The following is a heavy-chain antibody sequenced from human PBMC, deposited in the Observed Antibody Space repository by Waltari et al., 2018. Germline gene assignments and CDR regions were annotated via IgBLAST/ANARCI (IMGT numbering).Heavy chain of an antibody. CDR2: IYHSGST. CDR1: GYSISSGYY. D-gene: IGHD1-26*01. CDR3: ARAGGATTDY. V-gene: IGHV4-38-2*01. Sequence: QVQLQESGPGLVKPSETLSLTCAVSGYSISSGYYWGWIRQPPGKGLEWIGSIYHSGSTYYNPSLKSRVTISVDTSKNQCSLKLSSVTAADTAVYYCARAGGATTDYWGQGTLVTVSS. J-gene: IGHJ4*02.